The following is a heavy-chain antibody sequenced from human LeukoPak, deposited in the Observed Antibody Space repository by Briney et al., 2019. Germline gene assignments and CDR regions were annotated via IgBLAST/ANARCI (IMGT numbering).Heavy chain of an antibody. CDR3: ATLGDYCSSTSCYSGFDY. CDR2: IYPGDSDT. J-gene: IGHJ4*02. CDR1: GSIFTSYW. D-gene: IGHD2-2*01. Sequence: GESLQISCQCSGSIFTSYWIGWVRQLPGKGLEWMGIIYPGDSDTRYSPSFQGQVTISADKSISTAYLQWSSLKASDTAMYYCATLGDYCSSTSCYSGFDYWGQGTLVTVSS. V-gene: IGHV5-51*01.